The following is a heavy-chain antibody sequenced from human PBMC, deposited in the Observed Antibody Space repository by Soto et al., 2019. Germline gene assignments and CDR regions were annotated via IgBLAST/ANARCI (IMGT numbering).Heavy chain of an antibody. J-gene: IGHJ4*02. Sequence: EVQLVESGGGLVQPGGSLRLSCAASGFTFSSFWMTWVRQAPGKGLEWVASITQAGSERYYVDSVKGRFTISRDNARNSVYLQMNSLRAEDTAVYYCARMWLFNPFDYWGQGSLVTVSS. V-gene: IGHV3-7*01. CDR2: ITQAGSER. CDR3: ARMWLFNPFDY. D-gene: IGHD3-22*01. CDR1: GFTFSSFW.